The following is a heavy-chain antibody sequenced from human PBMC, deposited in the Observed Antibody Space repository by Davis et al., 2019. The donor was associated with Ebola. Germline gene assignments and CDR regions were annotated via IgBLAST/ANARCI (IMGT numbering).Heavy chain of an antibody. CDR1: GGTFSSYA. J-gene: IGHJ4*02. CDR3: AREGGYSSGWPYFDN. V-gene: IGHV1-69*06. Sequence: AASVKVSCKASGGTFSSYAISWVRQAPGHGLEWMGGIIPILGPGNYGQKFQGRVTITADKSTSTAYMELSSLRYEDTAVYYCAREGGYSSGWPYFDNWGQGTLVTVSS. D-gene: IGHD6-19*01. CDR2: IIPILGPG.